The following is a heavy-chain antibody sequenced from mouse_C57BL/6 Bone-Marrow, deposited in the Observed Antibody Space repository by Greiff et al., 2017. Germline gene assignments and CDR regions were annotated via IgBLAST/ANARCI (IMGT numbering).Heavy chain of an antibody. CDR3: AREDYYSNYFDY. D-gene: IGHD2-5*01. J-gene: IGHJ2*01. Sequence: VQLQQSGPELVKPGASVKISCKASGYSFTGYYMNWVKQSPEKSLEWIGEINPSTGGTTYNQKFKAKATLTVAKSSSTAYMQLKSLTSEDSAVYYCAREDYYSNYFDYWGQGTTLTVSS. V-gene: IGHV1-42*01. CDR2: INPSTGGT. CDR1: GYSFTGYY.